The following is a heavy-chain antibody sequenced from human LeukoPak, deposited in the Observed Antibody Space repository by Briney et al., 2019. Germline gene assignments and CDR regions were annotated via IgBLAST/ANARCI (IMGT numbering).Heavy chain of an antibody. CDR3: AKDGAPITMIVVVPIPEGPDY. CDR2: IRYDGSNK. Sequence: GGSLRLSCAASGFTFSSYGMHWVRQAPGKGLEWVAFIRYDGSNKYYADSVKGRFTISRDNSKNTLYLQMNSLRAEDTAVYYCAKDGAPITMIVVVPIPEGPDYWGQGTLVTVSS. V-gene: IGHV3-30*02. D-gene: IGHD3-22*01. J-gene: IGHJ4*02. CDR1: GFTFSSYG.